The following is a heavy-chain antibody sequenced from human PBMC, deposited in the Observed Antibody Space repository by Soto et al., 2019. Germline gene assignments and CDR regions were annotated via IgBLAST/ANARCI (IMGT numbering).Heavy chain of an antibody. CDR3: AHINSSGWSFDY. D-gene: IGHD6-19*01. J-gene: IGHJ4*02. V-gene: IGHV2-5*02. Sequence: QITLKESGPTLVKPTQTLTLTCTFSGFSLSTSGVGVGWIRQPPGKALEWLALIYWDDDKRYSPFLKSRLTITKDTSKNQVVLTMTNMDPVDTATYYCAHINSSGWSFDYWGQGTLVTVSS. CDR2: IYWDDDK. CDR1: GFSLSTSGVG.